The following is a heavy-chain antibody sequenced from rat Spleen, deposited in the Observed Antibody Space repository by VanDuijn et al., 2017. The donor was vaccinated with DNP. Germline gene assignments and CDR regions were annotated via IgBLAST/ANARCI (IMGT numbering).Heavy chain of an antibody. CDR2: IKTDGCTT. Sequence: EVQLAETGGGLVQPGRSLKLSCVASGFTFSKYWMYWIRQAPGKGLEWVASIKTDGCTTYYPDSVKGRFTISRDNAKSSPYLQMDSLRSEDTATYYCTTDLAYWGQGTLVTVSS. CDR1: GFTFSKYW. CDR3: TTDLAY. V-gene: IGHV5-58*01. J-gene: IGHJ3*01.